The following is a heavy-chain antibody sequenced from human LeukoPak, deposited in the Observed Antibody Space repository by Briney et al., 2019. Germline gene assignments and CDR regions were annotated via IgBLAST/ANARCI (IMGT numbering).Heavy chain of an antibody. CDR3: AKDLYYGSGSYNYFDY. CDR2: ISGSGGST. J-gene: IGHJ4*02. CDR1: GLTFSRET. Sequence: GSLRLSCVVSGLTFSRETMSWVRQAPGKGLEWVSAISGSGGSTYYADSVKGRFTISRDNSKNTLYLQMNSLRAEHTAVYYCAKDLYYGSGSYNYFDYWGQGTLVTVSS. V-gene: IGHV3-23*01. D-gene: IGHD3-10*01.